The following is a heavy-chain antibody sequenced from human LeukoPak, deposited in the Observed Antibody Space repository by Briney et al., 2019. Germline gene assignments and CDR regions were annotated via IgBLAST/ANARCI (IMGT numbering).Heavy chain of an antibody. D-gene: IGHD6-19*01. CDR1: GFTFSSYG. J-gene: IGHJ1*01. Sequence: GGSLRLSCAASGFTFSSYGMHWVRQAPGKGLEWVAVIWYDGSNKYYADSVKGRFTISRDNSKNTLYLQMNSLRAEDTAVYYCAKHPFLAVADLYFQHWGQGTLVTVSS. CDR2: IWYDGSNK. CDR3: AKHPFLAVADLYFQH. V-gene: IGHV3-33*06.